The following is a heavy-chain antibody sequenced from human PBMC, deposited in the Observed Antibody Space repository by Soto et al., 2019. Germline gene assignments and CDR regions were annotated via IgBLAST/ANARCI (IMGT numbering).Heavy chain of an antibody. CDR2: IFYLGSS. J-gene: IGHJ5*02. CDR1: GDSIISSDFY. Sequence: SETLSLTCTVSGDSIISSDFYWGWVRQPPGKGLEWIGSIFYLGSSYYNPSLKSRVTMSVDTSKNQFSLRLGSVTAADTALYFCARHSLALRKNNWFDPWGQGIMVT. D-gene: IGHD3-3*02. CDR3: ARHSLALRKNNWFDP. V-gene: IGHV4-39*01.